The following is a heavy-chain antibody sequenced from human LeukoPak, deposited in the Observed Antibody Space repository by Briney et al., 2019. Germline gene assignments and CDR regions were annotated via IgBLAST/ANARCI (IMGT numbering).Heavy chain of an antibody. CDR3: AKDPSRDDILNAPFDY. V-gene: IGHV3-20*04. D-gene: IGHD3-9*01. Sequence: GGSLRLSCAASGFTFHDYGMSWVRQAPGKGLEWVFAINKYGDSTSYAESVKGRFTISRDNAKNSLYLQMNSLRAEDTALYYCAKDPSRDDILNAPFDYWGQGTLVTVSS. CDR2: INKYGDST. CDR1: GFTFHDYG. J-gene: IGHJ4*02.